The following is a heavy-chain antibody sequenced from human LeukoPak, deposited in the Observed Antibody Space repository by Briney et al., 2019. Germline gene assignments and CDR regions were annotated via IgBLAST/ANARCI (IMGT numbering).Heavy chain of an antibody. CDR1: GGSISSYY. CDR3: AREPYCSSTSCYTRHWFDP. CDR2: IYYSGST. J-gene: IGHJ5*02. Sequence: SETLSLTCTVSGGSISSYYWSWIRQPPGKGLEWIGYIYYSGSTNYNPSLKSRVTISVDTSKNQFSLKLSSVTAADTAVYYCAREPYCSSTSCYTRHWFDPWGQGTLVTVSS. V-gene: IGHV4-59*12. D-gene: IGHD2-2*01.